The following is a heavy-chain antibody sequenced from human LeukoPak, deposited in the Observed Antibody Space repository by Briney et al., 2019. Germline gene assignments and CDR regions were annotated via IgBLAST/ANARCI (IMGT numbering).Heavy chain of an antibody. D-gene: IGHD3-3*01. CDR1: GGSISSSSYY. J-gene: IGHJ4*02. Sequence: PSETLSLTCTVSGGSISSSSYYWGWIRQPPGKGLEWIGSIYYSGSTYYNPSLKSRVTISVDTSKNQFSLKLSSVTAADTAVYYCARDRPNYDFRSGYPFDYWGQGTLVTVSS. V-gene: IGHV4-39*07. CDR2: IYYSGST. CDR3: ARDRPNYDFRSGYPFDY.